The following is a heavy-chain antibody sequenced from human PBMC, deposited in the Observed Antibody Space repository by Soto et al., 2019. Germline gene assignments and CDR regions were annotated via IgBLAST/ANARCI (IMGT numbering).Heavy chain of an antibody. D-gene: IGHD3-10*02. Sequence: ESLKISCKGSGYTFSSNYISWVRQMPGKGLEWVGRIDPTDSYTNYSPAFQGHVTMSVDKSISTAYLEWSSLKPSDTAVYYCARHSNQCSATVCFTFWFDPWGQGTLVTVSS. J-gene: IGHJ5*02. CDR2: IDPTDSYT. CDR3: ARHSNQCSATVCFTFWFDP. V-gene: IGHV5-10-1*01. CDR1: GYTFSSNY.